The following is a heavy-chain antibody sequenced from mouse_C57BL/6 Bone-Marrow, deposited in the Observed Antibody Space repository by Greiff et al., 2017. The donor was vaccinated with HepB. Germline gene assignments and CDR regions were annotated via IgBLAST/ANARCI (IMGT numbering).Heavy chain of an antibody. V-gene: IGHV3-6*01. J-gene: IGHJ2*01. CDR1: GYSITSGYY. CDR2: ISYDGSN. Sequence: DVQLVESGPGLVKPSQSLSLTCSVTGYSITSGYYWNWIRQFPGNKLEWMGYISYDGSNNYNPSLKNRISITRDTSKNQFFLKLNSVTTEDTATYYCARETYYYGSSAFDYWGQGTTLTVSS. CDR3: ARETYYYGSSAFDY. D-gene: IGHD1-1*01.